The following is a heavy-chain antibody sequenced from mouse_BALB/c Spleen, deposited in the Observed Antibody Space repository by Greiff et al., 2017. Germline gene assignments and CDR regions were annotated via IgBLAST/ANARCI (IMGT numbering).Heavy chain of an antibody. CDR2: ISSGGSYT. D-gene: IGHD2-4*01. J-gene: IGHJ4*01. CDR1: GFTFSSYA. CDR3: ARRGITPYYYAMDY. Sequence: EVQLQESGGGLVKPGGSLKLSCAASGFTFSSYAMSWVRQTPEKRLEWVATISSGGSYTYYPGSVKGRFTISRDNAKNTLYLQMSSLRSEDTAMYYCARRGITPYYYAMDYWGQGTSVTVSS. V-gene: IGHV5-9-3*01.